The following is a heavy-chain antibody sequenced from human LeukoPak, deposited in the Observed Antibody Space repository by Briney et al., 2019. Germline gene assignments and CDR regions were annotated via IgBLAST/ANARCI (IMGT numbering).Heavy chain of an antibody. J-gene: IGHJ4*02. Sequence: PGGSLRLSCAASGFTFSSYAMSWVRQAPGKGLEWVSGISGSGGSTYYAGSVKGRFTISRDNSKNTLYVQMNSLRPEDTAVYYCARITGSRVGGFDYWGQGTLVTVSS. V-gene: IGHV3-23*01. CDR2: ISGSGGST. CDR1: GFTFSSYA. CDR3: ARITGSRVGGFDY. D-gene: IGHD1-20*01.